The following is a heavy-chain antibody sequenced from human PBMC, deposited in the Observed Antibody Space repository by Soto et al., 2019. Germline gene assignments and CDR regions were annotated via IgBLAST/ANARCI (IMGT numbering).Heavy chain of an antibody. J-gene: IGHJ4*02. CDR2: IYYSGST. Sequence: SETLSLTCTVSGGSSRSGGYYWSWIRQHPGKGLEWIGYIYYSGSTYYNPSLKSRVTISVDTSKNQFSLKLSSVTAADTAVYYCARESGDLVTGTMAKYYFDYWGQGTLVTVSS. D-gene: IGHD1-7*01. CDR3: ARESGDLVTGTMAKYYFDY. CDR1: GGSSRSGGYY. V-gene: IGHV4-31*03.